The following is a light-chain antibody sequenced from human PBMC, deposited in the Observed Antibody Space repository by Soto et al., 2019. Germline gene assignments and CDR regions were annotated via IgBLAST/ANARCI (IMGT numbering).Light chain of an antibody. V-gene: IGKV1-27*01. Sequence: DIQMTQSPPSLSASVGDRVTITCRASQGISNYLAWYQQKPGKVPKLLIYAASTLQSGVPSRFSASGSGTYFTLTISSLQPEDVATYYCQKNNSVPFTFAPGTKVEIK. CDR2: AAS. J-gene: IGKJ3*01. CDR3: QKNNSVPFT. CDR1: QGISNY.